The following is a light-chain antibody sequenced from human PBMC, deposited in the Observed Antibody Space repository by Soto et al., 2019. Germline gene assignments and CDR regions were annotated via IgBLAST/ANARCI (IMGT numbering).Light chain of an antibody. CDR2: GAS. V-gene: IGKV3-20*01. J-gene: IGKJ2*01. CDR1: QSVSSNF. Sequence: EIVLTQSPGTLSLSPGDRATLSCRASQSVSSNFLAWYQQKPGQAPRLLIYGASIRATGIPDRFSGSGSGTDFTLTISSLQSEDSAVYYCQQYNNWPPFTFGQGTKLEI. CDR3: QQYNNWPPFT.